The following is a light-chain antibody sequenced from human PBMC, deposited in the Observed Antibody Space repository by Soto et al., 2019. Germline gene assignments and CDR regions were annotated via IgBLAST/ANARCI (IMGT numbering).Light chain of an antibody. CDR2: KAS. Sequence: DNRIRQSPSTLSASVGDRDTITCGASQSISSWLTWYQQKAGQAPKLLIYKASIVESGVPSRFSGSGSGTEFTLTISSLQPDDSATYYCQQYSYFATFGQGTRVEVK. V-gene: IGKV1-5*03. CDR1: QSISSW. CDR3: QQYSYFAT. J-gene: IGKJ1*01.